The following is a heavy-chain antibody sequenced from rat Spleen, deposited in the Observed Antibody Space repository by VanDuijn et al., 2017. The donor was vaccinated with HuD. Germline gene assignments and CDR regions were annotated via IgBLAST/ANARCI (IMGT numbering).Heavy chain of an antibody. V-gene: IGHV5-29*01. D-gene: IGHD1-2*01. Sequence: EVQLEESDVGLVRTGRSLKLSCAASGFTFSDYYMAWVRQAQTVGLEWVASFSYDGRTTYYRDSVKGRFTISRDNAKSTLYLQMDSLRSEDTATYYCVRHRDYYNSYVYAFDYWGQGVMVTVSS. CDR1: GFTFSDYY. J-gene: IGHJ2*01. CDR2: FSYDGRTT. CDR3: VRHRDYYNSYVYAFDY.